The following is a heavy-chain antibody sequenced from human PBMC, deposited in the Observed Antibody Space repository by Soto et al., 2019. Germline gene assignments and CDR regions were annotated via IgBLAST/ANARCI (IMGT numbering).Heavy chain of an antibody. CDR3: TTGPPSAMIVVVINPNDAFDI. CDR2: IKSKTGGGTT. D-gene: IGHD3-22*01. Sequence: GGSLRLSCAASGFTFSNAWMSWVRQAPGKGLEWVGRIKSKTGGGTTDYAAPVKGRFTISRDDSKNTLYLQMNSLKTEDTAVYYCTTGPPSAMIVVVINPNDAFDIWGQGTMVTVSS. J-gene: IGHJ3*02. V-gene: IGHV3-15*01. CDR1: GFTFSNAW.